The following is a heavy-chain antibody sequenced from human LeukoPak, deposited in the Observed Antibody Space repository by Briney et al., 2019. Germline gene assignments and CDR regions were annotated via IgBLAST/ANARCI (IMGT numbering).Heavy chain of an antibody. Sequence: PGGSLRLSCAASGFTFSSYVMSWVRQAPGKGLEWVSAITGSRDSAYYVDSVKDRFTISRDNSKNTLYLQMNSLRAEDTAVYYCAKGSAAARPYYFGCWGQGTLVTVSS. V-gene: IGHV3-23*01. D-gene: IGHD6-13*01. CDR1: GFTFSSYV. CDR3: AKGSAAARPYYFGC. J-gene: IGHJ4*02. CDR2: ITGSRDSA.